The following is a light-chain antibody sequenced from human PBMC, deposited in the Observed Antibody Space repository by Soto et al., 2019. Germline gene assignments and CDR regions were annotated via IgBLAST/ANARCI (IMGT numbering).Light chain of an antibody. V-gene: IGLV1-40*01. CDR2: GNN. CDR1: SSNIGARYD. J-gene: IGLJ3*02. Sequence: QSVLTQPPSVSGAPGQRVTISCTGSSSNIGARYDVHWYQQLPGTAPKLLIYGNNNRPSGVPDRFSGSKSGTSASLAITGLEAEDEADYCCQSYDSSLLGWVFGGGTQLTVL. CDR3: QSYDSSLLGWV.